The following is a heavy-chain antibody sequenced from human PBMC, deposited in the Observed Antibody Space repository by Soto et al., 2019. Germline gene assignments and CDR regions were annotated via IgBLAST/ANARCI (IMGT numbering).Heavy chain of an antibody. CDR2: IYYSGTT. Sequence: SETLSLTCTVSGGSISRYYWSWVRQSPGKGLEWIGYIYYSGTTNYNPSLRSRVTISVDTSNNQFSLRLTSVTAADTAVYYCSRAPSAYSRGYGMDVWGQGTTVTVSS. CDR3: SRAPSAYSRGYGMDV. CDR1: GGSISRYY. J-gene: IGHJ6*02. V-gene: IGHV4-59*01. D-gene: IGHD5-18*01.